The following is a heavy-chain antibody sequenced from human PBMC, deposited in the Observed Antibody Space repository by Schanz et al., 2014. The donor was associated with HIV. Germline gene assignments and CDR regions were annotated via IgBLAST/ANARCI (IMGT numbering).Heavy chain of an antibody. Sequence: EVQLVESGGGLVQPGGSLRLSCAASGFSFSMYSMNWARQAPGKGLEWVSKISSSSSVRHYADSVKGRFTVSRDNAKNSLSLQMNSLRAEDTAVYYCARSPSYGMDVWGQGTTVTVSS. J-gene: IGHJ6*02. V-gene: IGHV3-48*01. CDR1: GFSFSMYS. CDR3: ARSPSYGMDV. CDR2: ISSSSSVR.